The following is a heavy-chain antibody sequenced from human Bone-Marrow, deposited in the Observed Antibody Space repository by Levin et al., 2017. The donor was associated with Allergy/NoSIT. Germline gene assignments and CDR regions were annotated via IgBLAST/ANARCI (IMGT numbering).Heavy chain of an antibody. J-gene: IGHJ3*01. Sequence: GESLKISCAASRFTFSTYAMSWVRQAPGKGLEWVSTVSSRGDKTYYADSVEGRFTISRDDSKNTLYLQMNSLTAEDTALYYCARPQYLVNDVFDLWGQGTLVTVSS. CDR1: RFTFSTYA. CDR2: VSSRGDKT. V-gene: IGHV3-23*01. D-gene: IGHD2-2*01. CDR3: ARPQYLVNDVFDL.